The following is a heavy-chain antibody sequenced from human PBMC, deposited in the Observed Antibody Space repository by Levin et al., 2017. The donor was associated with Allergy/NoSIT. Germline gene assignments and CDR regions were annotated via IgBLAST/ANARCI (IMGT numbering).Heavy chain of an antibody. CDR1: GDSVSSNVPA. Sequence: SQTLSLTCAISGDSVSSNVPAWNWIRLSPSRGLEWLGRTYYRSKWNYDYAVSVKGRITINPDTPKNQFSLQLNSVTPEDTAVYYCVRAASSSFDYWSQGTLVTVSS. CDR2: TYYRSKWNY. CDR3: VRAASSSFDY. V-gene: IGHV6-1*01. J-gene: IGHJ4*02. D-gene: IGHD2-2*01.